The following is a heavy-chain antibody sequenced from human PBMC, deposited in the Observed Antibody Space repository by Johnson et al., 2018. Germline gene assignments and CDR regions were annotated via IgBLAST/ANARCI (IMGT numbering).Heavy chain of an antibody. D-gene: IGHD2-2*01. CDR1: GFMFKNYG. V-gene: IGHV3-30*18. CDR2: IWDDGTNE. J-gene: IGHJ3*02. Sequence: QVQLQESGGGVVQPRRSLRLSCSASGFMFKNYGMHWARQAPGKGLEWVTTIWDDGTNEYYAGSVQGRFTLSRDNSKNTLYRQMNSLRAEDTAVYYCAKDVVLWYQLDDVFDIWCQGPMVTVSS. CDR3: AKDVVLWYQLDDVFDI.